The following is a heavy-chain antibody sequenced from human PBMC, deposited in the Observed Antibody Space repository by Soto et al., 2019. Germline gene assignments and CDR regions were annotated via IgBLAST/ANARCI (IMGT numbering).Heavy chain of an antibody. CDR2: IDNSGST. D-gene: IGHD3-10*02. CDR1: GSSVSTGVYY. Sequence: KTXETLSLTCTVSGSSVSTGVYYWTWIRQHPGKGLEWIGYIDNSGSTYYNPSLTGRVDISVDTSKNQFSLNLQSLTAADTAFYYCAGAVSDFDVRRYRTSYFDQWGQGILVTVSS. J-gene: IGHJ4*02. CDR3: AGAVSDFDVRRYRTSYFDQ. V-gene: IGHV4-31*03.